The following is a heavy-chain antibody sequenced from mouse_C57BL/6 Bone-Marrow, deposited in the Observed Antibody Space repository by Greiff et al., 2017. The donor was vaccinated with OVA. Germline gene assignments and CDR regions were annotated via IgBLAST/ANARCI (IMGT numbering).Heavy chain of an antibody. J-gene: IGHJ2*01. V-gene: IGHV14-4*01. CDR2: IDPENGDT. CDR1: GFNIKNDY. CDR3: SPFLLLRIYFAY. D-gene: IGHD1-1*01. Sequence: VQLQQSGAELVRPGASVKLSCTASGFNIKNDYMHWVKQRPEQGLEWIGWIDPENGDTEYAAKFQGKATITEDKSSNTAYLQLSSLTSEEADVYDSSPFLLLRIYFAYWGQGTTLTVSA.